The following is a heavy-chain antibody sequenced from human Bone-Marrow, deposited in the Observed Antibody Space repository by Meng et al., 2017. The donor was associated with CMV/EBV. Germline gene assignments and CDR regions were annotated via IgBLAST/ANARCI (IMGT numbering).Heavy chain of an antibody. CDR3: ASTGVVLRYFDLFDY. Sequence: HVARHVSHTGLGQPSQTLALTCTISGRYNSSSYWGWSRQPDGKGLEWIGRIYTSGSTNYNPSLKSRVTISVDTSKNQFSLKLSSVTAADTAVYYCASTGVVLRYFDLFDYWGQGTLVTVSS. V-gene: IGHV4-4*07. D-gene: IGHD3-9*01. J-gene: IGHJ4*02. CDR2: IYTSGST. CDR1: GRYNSSSY.